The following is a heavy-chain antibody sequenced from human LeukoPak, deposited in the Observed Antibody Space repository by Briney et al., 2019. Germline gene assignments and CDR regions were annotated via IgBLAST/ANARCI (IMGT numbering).Heavy chain of an antibody. J-gene: IGHJ3*02. V-gene: IGHV3-21*01. CDR3: ARESGYSYDDAFDI. CDR1: GSTFSSYS. D-gene: IGHD5-18*01. Sequence: PGGSLRLSCAASGSTFSSYSMTWVRQAPGEGLEWVSSISSSSSYIYYADSVKGRFTISRDNAKNSLYLQMNSLRAEDTAVYYCARESGYSYDDAFDIWGQGTMVTVSS. CDR2: ISSSSSYI.